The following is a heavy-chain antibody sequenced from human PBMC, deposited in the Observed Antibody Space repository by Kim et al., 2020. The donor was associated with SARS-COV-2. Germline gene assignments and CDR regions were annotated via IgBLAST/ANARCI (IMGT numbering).Heavy chain of an antibody. V-gene: IGHV4-34*01. CDR3: GRGVPAAMFVH. Sequence: SETLSLTCAVYGGSFSGYYWSWIRQPPGKGLEWFGEIYHSGSTNYNPSLQSRVTLPLNTSKNQFSLRLSSVTAADTAVYYCGRGVPAAMFVHWVQGPLVT. D-gene: IGHD2-2*01. CDR2: IYHSGST. J-gene: IGHJ4*02. CDR1: GGSFSGYY.